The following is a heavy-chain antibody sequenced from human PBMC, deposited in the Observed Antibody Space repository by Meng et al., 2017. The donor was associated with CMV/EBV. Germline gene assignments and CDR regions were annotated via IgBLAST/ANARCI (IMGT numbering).Heavy chain of an antibody. CDR1: GYTFTGYY. CDR2: TSGYNHKT. V-gene: IGHV1-18*04. CDR3: ARDRSGYSSSSARC. D-gene: IGHD6-13*01. Sequence: ASVKVSCKASGYTFTGYYMHWVRQAPGQGLEGMGSTSGYNHKTKHAQNCQGRLSMTNDTSTSIAYMELTSLRSDDTAIYYCARDRSGYSSSSARCWGQGTLVTVSS. J-gene: IGHJ4*02.